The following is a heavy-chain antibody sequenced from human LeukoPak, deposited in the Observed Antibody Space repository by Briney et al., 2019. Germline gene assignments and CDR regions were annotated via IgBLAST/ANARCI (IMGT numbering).Heavy chain of an antibody. D-gene: IGHD3-22*01. CDR1: GFTFSNFW. Sequence: ESLRLSCTASGFTFSNFWMGWVRQPPGKGLEWIGEMYLSGTTHSNPSVKSRVTISIDKSKNQFFLNLSSVTAADTAVYYCAGLVGRYSSGLYYYYFDYWGQGTLVTVSS. V-gene: IGHV4-4*02. J-gene: IGHJ4*02. CDR2: MYLSGTT. CDR3: AGLVGRYSSGLYYYYFDY.